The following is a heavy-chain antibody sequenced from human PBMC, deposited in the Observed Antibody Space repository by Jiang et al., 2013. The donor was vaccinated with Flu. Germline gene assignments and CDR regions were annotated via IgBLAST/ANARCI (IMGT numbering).Heavy chain of an antibody. D-gene: IGHD5-18*01. J-gene: IGHJ4*02. CDR2: IIPIFGTA. V-gene: IGHV1-69*13. Sequence: SGAEVKKPGASVKVSCKASGGTFSSYAISWVRQAPGQGLEWMGGIIPIFGTANYAQKFQGRVTITADESTSTAYMELSSLRSEDTAVYYCARNGYSYGPTYDHFDYWGQGTLVTVSS. CDR1: GGTFSSYA. CDR3: ARNGYSYGPTYDHFDY.